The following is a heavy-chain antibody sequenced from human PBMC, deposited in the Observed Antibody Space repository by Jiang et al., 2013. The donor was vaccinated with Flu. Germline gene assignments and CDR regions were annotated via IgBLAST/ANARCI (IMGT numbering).Heavy chain of an antibody. CDR1: GFSLSTSGVG. Sequence: KPTQTLTLTCTFSGFSLSTSGVGVGWIRQPPGKALEWLALIYWDDDKRYSPSLKSRLTITKDTSKNQVVLTMTNMDPVDTATYYCAHTGRFGELEIAPSFDYWGQGTLVTVSS. J-gene: IGHJ4*02. V-gene: IGHV2-5*02. CDR2: IYWDDDK. D-gene: IGHD3-10*01. CDR3: AHTGRFGELEIAPSFDY.